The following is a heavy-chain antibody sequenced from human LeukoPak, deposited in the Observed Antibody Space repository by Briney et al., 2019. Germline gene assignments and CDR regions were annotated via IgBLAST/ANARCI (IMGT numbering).Heavy chain of an antibody. CDR3: AKVLPPPYCGGDCYPEYYFDY. J-gene: IGHJ4*02. CDR1: GFTFSSYA. D-gene: IGHD2-21*02. CDR2: ISGSGGST. V-gene: IGHV3-23*01. Sequence: PGGSLRLFCAASGFTFSSYAMSWVRQAPGKGLEWVSAISGSGGSTYYADSVKGRFTISRDNSKNTLYLQMNSLRAEDTAVYYCAKVLPPPYCGGDCYPEYYFDYWGQGTLVTVSS.